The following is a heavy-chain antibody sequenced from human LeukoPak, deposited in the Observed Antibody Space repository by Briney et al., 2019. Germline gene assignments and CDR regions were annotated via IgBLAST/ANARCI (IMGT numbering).Heavy chain of an antibody. CDR1: GFTFSSYG. Sequence: GGSLRLSCAASGFTFSSYGMHWVRQAPGKGLEWVAFVRYDGSNKYYAYSVKGRFTISRDNSKNTLFLQMNSLRAEDTAAYYCAKDFQAIVVVPTAILDFWGQGTLVTVSS. V-gene: IGHV3-30*02. CDR2: VRYDGSNK. D-gene: IGHD2-2*02. CDR3: AKDFQAIVVVPTAILDF. J-gene: IGHJ4*02.